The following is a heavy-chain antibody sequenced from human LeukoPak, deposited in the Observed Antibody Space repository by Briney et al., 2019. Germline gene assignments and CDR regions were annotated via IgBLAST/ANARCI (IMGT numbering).Heavy chain of an antibody. V-gene: IGHV3-23*01. CDR2: ISGSGGST. CDR1: GFTFSSYA. D-gene: IGHD2-2*02. CDR3: AKDGRYCSGTSCYTSH. Sequence: PGGSLRLSCAASGFTFSSYAMSWVRQAPGKGLEWVSAISGSGGSTYYADSVKGRFTISRDSSKNMLYLQMNNLRAEDTALYYCAKDGRYCSGTSCYTSHWGQGTLVTVSS. J-gene: IGHJ4*02.